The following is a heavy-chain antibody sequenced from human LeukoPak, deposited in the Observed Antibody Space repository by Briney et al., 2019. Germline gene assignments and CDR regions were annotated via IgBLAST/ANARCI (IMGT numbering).Heavy chain of an antibody. D-gene: IGHD3-3*01. CDR3: ARGTLRFWTYNWFDP. Sequence: PSETLSLTCTVSGGSISSSSYYWGWIRQPPGKGLEWIGSIYYSGSTYYNPSLRSRVTISVDTSKNQFSLKLSSVTAADTAVYYCARGTLRFWTYNWFDPWGQGTLVTVSS. CDR2: IYYSGST. CDR1: GGSISSSSYY. J-gene: IGHJ5*02. V-gene: IGHV4-39*07.